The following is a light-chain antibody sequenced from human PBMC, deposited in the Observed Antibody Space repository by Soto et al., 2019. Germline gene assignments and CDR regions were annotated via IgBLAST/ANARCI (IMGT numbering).Light chain of an antibody. CDR3: CSYTRTSSRV. CDR2: DVS. CDR1: SSDVGHYNY. V-gene: IGLV2-14*03. J-gene: IGLJ1*01. Sequence: QSVLTQPASVSGSPGQSSTISCTGTSSDVGHYNYVSWYQQHPGNAPKLIIFDVSIRPSGVSDRFSGSKSGNTASLTISGLQAEDEADYYCCSYTRTSSRVFGTGTKVTV.